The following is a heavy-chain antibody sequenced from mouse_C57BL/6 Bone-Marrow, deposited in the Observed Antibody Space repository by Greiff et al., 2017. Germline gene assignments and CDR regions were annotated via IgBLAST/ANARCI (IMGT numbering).Heavy chain of an antibody. CDR2: IWSGGST. CDR1: GFSLTSYG. D-gene: IGHD2-3*01. CDR3: ARNDGYYFYYAMDY. J-gene: IGHJ4*01. Sequence: VKLMESGPGLVQPSQRLSITCTVSGFSLTSYGVHWVRQSPGKGLEWLGVIWSGGSTDYNAAFISRLSISKDNSKSQVFFKMNSLQADDTAIYYCARNDGYYFYYAMDYWGQGTSVTVSS. V-gene: IGHV2-2*01.